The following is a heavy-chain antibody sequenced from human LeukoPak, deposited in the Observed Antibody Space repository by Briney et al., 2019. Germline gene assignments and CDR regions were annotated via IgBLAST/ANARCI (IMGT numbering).Heavy chain of an antibody. CDR1: GYTLTELF. D-gene: IGHD6-13*01. V-gene: IGHV1-24*01. CDR2: FDPEDGET. Sequence: ASVKVSCKVSGYTLTELFMHWVRQAPGKGLEWMGGFDPEDGETIYAQEFQGRVTMTEDTSTDTAYMELSSLRSEDTAVYYCATGKYSSSWEGLLDYWGQGTLVTVSS. J-gene: IGHJ4*02. CDR3: ATGKYSSSWEGLLDY.